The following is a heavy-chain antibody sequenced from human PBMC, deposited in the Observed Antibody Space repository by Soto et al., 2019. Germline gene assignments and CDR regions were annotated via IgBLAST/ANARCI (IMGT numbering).Heavy chain of an antibody. V-gene: IGHV3-48*02. J-gene: IGHJ4*02. CDR1: GFTFRSYS. Sequence: GGSLRLSCAASGFTFRSYSMNWVRRAPGKGLEWVSHISGSSSAIYYADSVKGRFTISRDNAENSLYLQMNSLRDEDTALYYCARDRPGDYAADYWGQGTQVTVSS. D-gene: IGHD4-17*01. CDR3: ARDRPGDYAADY. CDR2: ISGSSSAI.